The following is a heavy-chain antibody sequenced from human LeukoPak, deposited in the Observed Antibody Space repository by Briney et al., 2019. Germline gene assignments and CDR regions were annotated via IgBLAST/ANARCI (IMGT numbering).Heavy chain of an antibody. CDR1: GYTFTSYD. Sequence: GASMKVSCKASGYTFTSYDINWVRQATGQGLEWMGWMNPNSGNTGYAQKFQGRVTMTRNTSISTAYMELSSLRSEDTAVYYCARAYGSRNWFDPWGQGTLVTVSS. V-gene: IGHV1-8*01. D-gene: IGHD3-10*01. J-gene: IGHJ5*02. CDR2: MNPNSGNT. CDR3: ARAYGSRNWFDP.